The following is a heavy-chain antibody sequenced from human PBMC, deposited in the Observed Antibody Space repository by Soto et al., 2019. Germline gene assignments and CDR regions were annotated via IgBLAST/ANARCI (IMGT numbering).Heavy chain of an antibody. J-gene: IGHJ6*02. CDR2: IYPGDSDT. CDR3: ARRGYCSSTSCYVRRDYYYYYGMDV. D-gene: IGHD2-2*01. V-gene: IGHV5-51*01. CDR1: GYSFISYW. Sequence: GESLKVSSKGAGYSFISYWSGWVRQIPGKGLEWMGIIYPGDSDTRYSPSFQGQVTISADKSISTAYLQWSSLKASDTAMYYCARRGYCSSTSCYVRRDYYYYYGMDVWGQGTTVTVSS.